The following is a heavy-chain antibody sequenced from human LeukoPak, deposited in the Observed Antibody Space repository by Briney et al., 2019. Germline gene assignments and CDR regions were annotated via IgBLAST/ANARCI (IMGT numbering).Heavy chain of an antibody. Sequence: SETLSLTCTVSGGSISGYHWSWIRPPPGKGLEWIGYIYYSGSTNYNPSLESRVTISVDTSKSQFSLKVSSVTAADTAVYYCARLYYDRSSYYYYFDYWGRGTLVTVSS. D-gene: IGHD3-22*01. CDR3: ARLYYDRSSYYYYFDY. V-gene: IGHV4-59*08. CDR2: IYYSGST. CDR1: GGSISGYH. J-gene: IGHJ4*02.